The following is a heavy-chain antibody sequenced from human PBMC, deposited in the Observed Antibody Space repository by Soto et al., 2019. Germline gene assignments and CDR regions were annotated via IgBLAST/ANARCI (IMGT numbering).Heavy chain of an antibody. D-gene: IGHD3-3*01. CDR2: IYYSGST. CDR3: ASKKNTYYDFWPVDY. V-gene: IGHV4-31*03. CDR1: GGSISSGGYY. J-gene: IGHJ4*02. Sequence: SETLSLTCTVSGGSISSGGYYWSWIRQHPGKGLEWIGYIYYSGSTYYNPSLKSRVTISVDTSKNQFSLKLSSVTAADTAVYYCASKKNTYYDFWPVDYWGQGTLVTVSS.